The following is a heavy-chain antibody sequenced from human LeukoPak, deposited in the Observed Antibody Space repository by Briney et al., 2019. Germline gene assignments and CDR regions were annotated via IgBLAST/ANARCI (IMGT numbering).Heavy chain of an antibody. CDR1: GDSISTSSYY. Sequence: SETLSLTCSVSGDSISTSSYYWGWIRQPPGKGLEWIGTIYYSGSTYYNPSLKSRVTISVDTSKNQFSLKLSSVTAADTAVYYCARSYGDGLLWFGELSWFDPWGRGTLVTVSS. CDR2: IYYSGST. CDR3: ARSYGDGLLWFGELSWFDP. D-gene: IGHD3-10*01. J-gene: IGHJ5*02. V-gene: IGHV4-39*07.